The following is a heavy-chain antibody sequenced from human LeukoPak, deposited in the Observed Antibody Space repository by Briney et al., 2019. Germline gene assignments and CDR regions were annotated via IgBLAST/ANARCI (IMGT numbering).Heavy chain of an antibody. V-gene: IGHV4-34*01. Sequence: PSETLSLTCAVYGGSFSGYYWSWIRQPPGKGLEWIGEINHSGSTNYNPSLKSRVTISVDTSKNQFSLKLSSVTAADTAVYYCARGSILWWWAGAFDIWGQGTMVTVSS. CDR1: GGSFSGYY. CDR2: INHSGST. CDR3: ARGSILWWWAGAFDI. J-gene: IGHJ3*02. D-gene: IGHD2-21*01.